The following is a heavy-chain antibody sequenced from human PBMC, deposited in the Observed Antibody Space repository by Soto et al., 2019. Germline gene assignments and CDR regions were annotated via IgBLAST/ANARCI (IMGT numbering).Heavy chain of an antibody. D-gene: IGHD6-25*01. CDR3: ARGGYSGNSKDPFYI. J-gene: IGHJ3*02. CDR1: GYTFTAYW. CDR2: IYPGDSDT. Sequence: GESLKISCKGSGYTFTAYWIGWVRQMPGKGLEWMGIIYPGDSDTRYSPSFQGQVTISADKSISTAYLQWSSLKASDTAMFYCARGGYSGNSKDPFYIWGPGTMVTVSS. V-gene: IGHV5-51*01.